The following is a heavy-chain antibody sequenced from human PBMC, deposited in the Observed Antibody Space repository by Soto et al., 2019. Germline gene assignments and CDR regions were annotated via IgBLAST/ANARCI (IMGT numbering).Heavy chain of an antibody. D-gene: IGHD2-2*01. CDR1: GFTFSRYG. CDR3: ARDPSEGRVGNWFES. J-gene: IGHJ5*01. V-gene: IGHV3-21*02. Sequence: EVQLVESGGGLVKPGGSLRLSCAASGFTFSRYGMNWLRQAPGKGLEWVASISSSTSHVYYADSVKGRFSTSRDNVKNILYQEVYCLRTEDTAVYYCARDPSEGRVGNWFESWGQGTLVTVSS. CDR2: ISSSTSHV.